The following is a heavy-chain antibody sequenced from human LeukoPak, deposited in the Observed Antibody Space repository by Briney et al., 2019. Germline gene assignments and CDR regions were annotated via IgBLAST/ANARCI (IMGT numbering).Heavy chain of an antibody. Sequence: GGSLRLSCAASGFTVSSNYMSWVGQAPGKGLEGVPVIYSGGSTYYADSVKGRFTISRDNSKNTLYLQMNSLRAEDTAVYYCATGSGAYGAYGRGNWYFDLWGRGTLVTVSS. CDR1: GFTVSSNY. CDR2: IYSGGST. D-gene: IGHD4-17*01. J-gene: IGHJ2*01. CDR3: ATGSGAYGAYGRGNWYFDL. V-gene: IGHV3-53*01.